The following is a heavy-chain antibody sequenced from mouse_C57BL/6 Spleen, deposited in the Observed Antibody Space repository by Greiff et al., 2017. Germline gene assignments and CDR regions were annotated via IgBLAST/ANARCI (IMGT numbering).Heavy chain of an antibody. Sequence: EVQLQQSGPELVKPGASVKISCKASGYSFTDYNMNWVKQSNGQSLEWIGVITTNYGTTSYNQKFKGKATLTVDQSSSTAYMQLNSLTSEDSAVYYCAIKGVLLRGFDYWGQGTTLTVSS. D-gene: IGHD1-1*01. CDR3: AIKGVLLRGFDY. J-gene: IGHJ2*01. CDR1: GYSFTDYN. V-gene: IGHV1-39*01. CDR2: ITTNYGTT.